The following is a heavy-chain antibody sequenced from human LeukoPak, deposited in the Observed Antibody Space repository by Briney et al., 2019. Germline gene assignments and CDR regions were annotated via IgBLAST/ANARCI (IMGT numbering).Heavy chain of an antibody. CDR2: INKDGSEE. Sequence: GGSLRLSCAASGFTFSDHYMDWVRQAPGKGLEWVANINKDGSEEKYVDSVKGRFTISRDNAKNSLYLQMSSLRADDTAVYYCARWPHCQDFWGRGTRVTVSS. CDR3: ARWPHCQDF. V-gene: IGHV3-7*03. CDR1: GFTFSDHY. J-gene: IGHJ4*02.